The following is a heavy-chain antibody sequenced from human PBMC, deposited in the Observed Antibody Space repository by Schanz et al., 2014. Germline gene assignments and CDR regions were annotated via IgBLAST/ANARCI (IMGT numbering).Heavy chain of an antibody. D-gene: IGHD3-16*01. V-gene: IGHV1-46*03. CDR3: ARNYEWFES. CDR2: IDPRGAST. CDR1: GYSFTDYY. J-gene: IGHJ5*01. Sequence: QVQLVQSGAEVKKPGASVKVSCKASGYSFTDYYLHWVRQAPGQGLEWMGMIDPRGASTTYAQKFQGRLSLTGDMSTSTLYLELRSLTSEDTAVYYCARNYEWFESWGQGTLVTVSS.